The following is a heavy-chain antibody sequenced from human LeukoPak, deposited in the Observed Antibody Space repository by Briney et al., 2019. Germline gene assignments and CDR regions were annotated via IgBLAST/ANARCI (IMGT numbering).Heavy chain of an antibody. CDR3: AASLPNIVVVPAAKGPFGS. D-gene: IGHD2-2*01. CDR2: INGGGGGGT. J-gene: IGHJ5*02. Sequence: GGSLRLSCAASGFTFSNYAMSRVRQAPGKGLEWVSGINGGGGGGTFHADSVRGRFTISRDNSKNTLYLQMSSLRAEDTAVYYCAASLPNIVVVPAAKGPFGSWGQGTLVTVSS. V-gene: IGHV3-23*01. CDR1: GFTFSNYA.